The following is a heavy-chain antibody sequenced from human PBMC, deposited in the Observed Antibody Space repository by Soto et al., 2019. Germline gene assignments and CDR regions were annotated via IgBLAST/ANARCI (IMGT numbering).Heavy chain of an antibody. CDR2: VYHSGST. CDR1: GDSIRGGGHY. J-gene: IGHJ3*01. CDR3: ARDTGLAPTV. D-gene: IGHD4-17*01. Sequence: QVQLQESGPGLVKPSQTLSLTCSVSGDSIRGGGHYWNWIRQFPVKGLEWIGYVYHSGSTHYNPSLRGRLTISIDTSKNQFSLRLISXTAADTALYYCARDTGLAPTVW. V-gene: IGHV4-31*03.